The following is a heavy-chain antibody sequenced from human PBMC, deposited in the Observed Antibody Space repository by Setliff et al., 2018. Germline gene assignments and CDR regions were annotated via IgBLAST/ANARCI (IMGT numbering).Heavy chain of an antibody. J-gene: IGHJ6*02. CDR2: VYYTGTT. D-gene: IGHD5-18*01. CDR3: ARDRTAYNYGMDV. CDR1: GGSIRNYY. V-gene: IGHV4-59*01. Sequence: NPSETLSLTCTVSGGSIRNYYWSWTRQPPGKGLEWIGYVYYTGTTNYDPSLKSRVTISVDPSKNQVSLKLSSATAADTAVYYCARDRTAYNYGMDVWGQGTTVTVSS.